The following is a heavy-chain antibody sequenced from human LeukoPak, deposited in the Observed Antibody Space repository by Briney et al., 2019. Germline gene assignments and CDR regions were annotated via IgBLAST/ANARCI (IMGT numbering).Heavy chain of an antibody. V-gene: IGHV1-2*06. CDR2: INPNIGGT. J-gene: IGHJ4*02. Sequence: ASVKVSCKASGYTFTDYYMHWVRQAPGQGLGGMGRINPNIGGTNFAQKFQGRVTMTRDTSINTAYMELSRLTPDDTAVYYCARDRGAGGWECGTYWGQGTLVTVSS. CDR1: GYTFTDYY. D-gene: IGHD1-26*01. CDR3: ARDRGAGGWECGTY.